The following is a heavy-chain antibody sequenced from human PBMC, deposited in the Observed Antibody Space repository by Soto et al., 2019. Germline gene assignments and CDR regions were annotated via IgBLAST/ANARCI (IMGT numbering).Heavy chain of an antibody. D-gene: IGHD6-19*01. J-gene: IGHJ4*02. CDR1: GFTFSSYS. CDR3: AKLVLSGWYPYYFDS. Sequence: EVQLLESGGGLVQPGGSLRLSCAASGFTFSSYSMSWVLQAPGKGLEWVSAISGSGGSTYYADSVKGRFTISRDNSKNTLYLQINSLRAEERDVYYGAKLVLSGWYPYYFDSWGQGILVTVSS. CDR2: ISGSGGST. V-gene: IGHV3-23*01.